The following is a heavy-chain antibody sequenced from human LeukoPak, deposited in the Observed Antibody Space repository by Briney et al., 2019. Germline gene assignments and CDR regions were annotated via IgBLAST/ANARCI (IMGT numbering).Heavy chain of an antibody. Sequence: SETPSLTCAVYGGSFSDYYWSWIRQPPGKGLEWIGEINHSGSTNYNPSLKSRVTISVDTSKNHFSLRLNSVTAADTAVYYCARGGTMVRGVIVDYYYYYYMDVWGKGTTVTVSS. CDR3: ARGGTMVRGVIVDYYYYYYMDV. D-gene: IGHD3-10*01. V-gene: IGHV4-34*01. CDR1: GGSFSDYY. CDR2: INHSGST. J-gene: IGHJ6*03.